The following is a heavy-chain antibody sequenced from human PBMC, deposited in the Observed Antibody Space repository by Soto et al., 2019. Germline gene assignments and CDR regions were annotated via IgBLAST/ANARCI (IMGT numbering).Heavy chain of an antibody. CDR1: GYTFTSYG. D-gene: IGHD2-15*01. Sequence: ASVKVSCKASGYTFTSYGITWVRQAPGQGLEWVGWIDTSIGHTNFAQNFRGRVSMTADTSTDTAYLELKGLRYDDTAIYYCARASYCSGGSCTTWFHPWGQGTLVTVSS. V-gene: IGHV1-18*01. J-gene: IGHJ5*02. CDR3: ARASYCSGGSCTTWFHP. CDR2: IDTSIGHT.